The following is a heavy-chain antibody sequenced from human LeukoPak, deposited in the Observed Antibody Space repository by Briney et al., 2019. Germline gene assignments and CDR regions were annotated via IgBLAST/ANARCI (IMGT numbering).Heavy chain of an antibody. CDR3: ARQGTITYAYFDY. J-gene: IGHJ4*02. Sequence: MASETLSLTCTVSGGSISSGGYYWSWIRQPPGKGLEWIGYIYHSGSTYYNPSLKSRVTISVDTSKNQFSLRLTSVTAADTAVYYCARQGTITYAYFDYWSQGTLVTVSS. CDR1: GGSISSGGYY. V-gene: IGHV4-30-2*01. D-gene: IGHD2-2*01. CDR2: IYHSGST.